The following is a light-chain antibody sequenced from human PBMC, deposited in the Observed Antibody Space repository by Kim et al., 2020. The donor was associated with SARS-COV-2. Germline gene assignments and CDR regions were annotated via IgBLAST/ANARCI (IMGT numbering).Light chain of an antibody. Sequence: LSASVGGRITITCRASQSISSVLAWYQQKPGKAPKLLIYRASTLQTGVPSRFTGSGSGTEFTLTINSLQPDDFATYYCQQYFSYSTFGQGTKLEI. CDR3: QQYFSYST. J-gene: IGKJ2*01. V-gene: IGKV1-5*03. CDR1: QSISSV. CDR2: RAS.